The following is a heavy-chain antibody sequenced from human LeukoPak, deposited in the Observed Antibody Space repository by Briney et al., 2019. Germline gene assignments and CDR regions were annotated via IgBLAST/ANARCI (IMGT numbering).Heavy chain of an antibody. J-gene: IGHJ4*02. CDR3: AKVYGNWYFDY. CDR1: GFTFSTYA. CDR2: ITDSAAAT. D-gene: IGHD1-1*01. Sequence: GGSLRLSCAASGFTFSTYAMTWLRQPPGKGLEWVSTITDSAAATYYRESVKGRFTISRDNSKNTLYLQMNSLRGDDTAVYFCAKVYGNWYFDYWGQGTLVTVSS. V-gene: IGHV3-23*01.